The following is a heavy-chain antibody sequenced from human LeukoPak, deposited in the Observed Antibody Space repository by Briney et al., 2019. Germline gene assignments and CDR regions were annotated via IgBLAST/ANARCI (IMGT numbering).Heavy chain of an antibody. Sequence: GGSLRLSCEASGFTFSSYAMSWVRQAPGKGLEWVSAISGSGGSTYYADSVKGRFTISRDNSKNTLYLQMNSLRAEDTAVYYCAKPVGITIFGVVIKVPYYFDYWGQGTLVTVSS. CDR1: GFTFSSYA. V-gene: IGHV3-23*01. CDR2: ISGSGGST. J-gene: IGHJ4*02. CDR3: AKPVGITIFGVVIKVPYYFDY. D-gene: IGHD3-3*01.